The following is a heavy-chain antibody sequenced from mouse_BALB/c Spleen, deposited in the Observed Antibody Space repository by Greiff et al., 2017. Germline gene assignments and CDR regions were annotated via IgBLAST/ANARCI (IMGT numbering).Heavy chain of an antibody. CDR2: INPSTGYT. J-gene: IGHJ2*01. V-gene: IGHV1-7*01. CDR1: GYTFTSYW. Sequence: QVQLQQSGAELAKPGASVKMSCKASGYTFTSYWMHWVKQRPGQGLEWIGYINPSTGYTEYNQKFKDKATLTADKSSSTAYMQLSSLTSEDSAVYYCARKEEGYPYYWGQGTTLTVSS. D-gene: IGHD2-2*01. CDR3: ARKEEGYPYY.